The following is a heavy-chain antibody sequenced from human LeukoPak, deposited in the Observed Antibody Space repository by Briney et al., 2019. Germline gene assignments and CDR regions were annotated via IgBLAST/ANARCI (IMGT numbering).Heavy chain of an antibody. Sequence: GGSLRLSCAASGFTFSSYGMHWVRQAPGKGLEWVAVISYDGSNKYYADSVKGRFTISRDNSKNTLYLQMNSLRAEDTAVYYCAKTTAMVREENDYWGQGTLVTVSS. D-gene: IGHD3-10*01. CDR2: ISYDGSNK. J-gene: IGHJ4*02. CDR1: GFTFSSYG. CDR3: AKTTAMVREENDY. V-gene: IGHV3-30*18.